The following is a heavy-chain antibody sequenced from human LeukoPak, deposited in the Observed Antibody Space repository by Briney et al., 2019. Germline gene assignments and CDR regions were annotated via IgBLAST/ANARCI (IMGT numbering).Heavy chain of an antibody. CDR2: IYYSGST. Sequence: KPSQTLSLTCTVSGGSISSGDYYWSWIRQPPGKGLEWIGYIYYSGSTNYNPSLKSRVTISVDTSKNQFSLKLSSVTAADTAVYYCARTTYYYDSSGYGYYFDYWGQGTLVTVSS. J-gene: IGHJ4*02. D-gene: IGHD3-22*01. CDR1: GGSISSGDYY. V-gene: IGHV4-30-4*01. CDR3: ARTTYYYDSSGYGYYFDY.